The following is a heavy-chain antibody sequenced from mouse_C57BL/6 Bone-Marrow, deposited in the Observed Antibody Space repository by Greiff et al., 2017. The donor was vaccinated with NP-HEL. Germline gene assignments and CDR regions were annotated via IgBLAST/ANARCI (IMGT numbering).Heavy chain of an antibody. CDR1: GYTFTDYY. Sequence: VQLVESGAELVRPGASVKLSCKASGYTFTDYYINWVKQRPGQGLEWIARIYPGSGNTYYNEKFKGKATLTAEKSSSTAYMQLSSLTSEDSAVYFCARRRLLWYFDVWGTGTTVTVSS. D-gene: IGHD2-3*01. CDR3: ARRRLLWYFDV. V-gene: IGHV1-76*01. J-gene: IGHJ1*03. CDR2: IYPGSGNT.